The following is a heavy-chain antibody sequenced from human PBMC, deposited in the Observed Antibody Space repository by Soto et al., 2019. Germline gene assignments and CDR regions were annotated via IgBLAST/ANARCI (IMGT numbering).Heavy chain of an antibody. CDR1: GFTFSDYY. CDR3: ARVLGPPYSSGWSPDY. Sequence: GGSLRLSCAASGFTFSDYYMSWIRQAPGKGLEWVSYISSSGSTIYYADSVKGRFTISRDNAKNSLYLQMNSLRAEDTAVYYYARVLGPPYSSGWSPDYWGQGTLVTVSS. V-gene: IGHV3-11*01. J-gene: IGHJ4*02. D-gene: IGHD6-19*01. CDR2: ISSSGSTI.